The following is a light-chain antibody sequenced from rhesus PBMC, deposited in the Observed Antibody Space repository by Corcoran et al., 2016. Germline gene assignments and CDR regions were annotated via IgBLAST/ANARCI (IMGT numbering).Light chain of an antibody. V-gene: IGKV1-74*01. J-gene: IGKJ4*01. Sequence: DIQMTQSPSSLSASVGDRVTITCRASENVNNYLNWYQQKQGKAPKLLIYKASTLKSGVPSRFSGSGSGTDYTFTISSLQPDDVATYFCQHGYGTPLTFGGGTKVEIK. CDR2: KAS. CDR3: QHGYGTPLT. CDR1: ENVNNY.